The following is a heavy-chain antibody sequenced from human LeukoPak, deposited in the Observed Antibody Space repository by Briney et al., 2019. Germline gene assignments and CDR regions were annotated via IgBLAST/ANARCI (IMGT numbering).Heavy chain of an antibody. J-gene: IGHJ4*02. Sequence: ASVKVSCKASGYTFTSYGISWVRQAPGQGLEWMGWISAYNGNTNSAQKFQGRVTMTTDTSTSTAYMELRSLRSDDTAVYYCARDRQSSSWYLGLVSFDYWGQGTLVTVSS. D-gene: IGHD6-13*01. CDR3: ARDRQSSSWYLGLVSFDY. V-gene: IGHV1-18*01. CDR1: GYTFTSYG. CDR2: ISAYNGNT.